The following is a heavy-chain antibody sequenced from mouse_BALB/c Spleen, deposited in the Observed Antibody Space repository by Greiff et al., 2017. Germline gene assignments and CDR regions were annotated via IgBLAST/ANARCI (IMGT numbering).Heavy chain of an antibody. CDR1: GFNIKDTY. CDR3: ARWLLTYAMDY. Sequence: EVKLVESGAELVKPGASVKLSCTASGFNIKDTYMHWVKQRPEQGLEWIGRIDPANGNTKYDPKFQGKATITADTSSNTAYLQLSSLTSEDTAVYYCARWLLTYAMDYWGQGTSVTVSS. V-gene: IGHV14-3*02. CDR2: IDPANGNT. J-gene: IGHJ4*01. D-gene: IGHD2-3*01.